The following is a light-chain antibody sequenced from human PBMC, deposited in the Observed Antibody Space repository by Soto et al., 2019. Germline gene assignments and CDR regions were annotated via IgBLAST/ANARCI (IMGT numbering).Light chain of an antibody. J-gene: IGLJ2*01. CDR3: AAWDDSLNGPV. V-gene: IGLV1-44*01. Sequence: QTVLTQPPSASRTPGQRVTISCSGSSSNIGGNAVNWYQQIPGTAPKLLIYTNNQRPSGVPDRFSGSKSGTSASLAISGLQSEDEADYYCAAWDDSLNGPVFGGGTKVTVL. CDR2: TNN. CDR1: SSNIGGNA.